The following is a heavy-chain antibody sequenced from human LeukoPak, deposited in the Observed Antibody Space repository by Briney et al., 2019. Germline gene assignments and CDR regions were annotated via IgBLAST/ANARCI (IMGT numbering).Heavy chain of an antibody. CDR2: ISGGGSST. CDR3: AKGIAAAGPYFDY. CDR1: GFTFSSYA. V-gene: IGHV3-23*01. D-gene: IGHD6-13*01. J-gene: IGHJ4*02. Sequence: GGSLRLSCAASGFTFSSYAMSRVRQAPGKGPEWVSAISGGGSSTYYADSVKGRFTISRDNSKNTLYLQMNSLRAEDTAIYYCAKGIAAAGPYFDYWGQGTLVTVSS.